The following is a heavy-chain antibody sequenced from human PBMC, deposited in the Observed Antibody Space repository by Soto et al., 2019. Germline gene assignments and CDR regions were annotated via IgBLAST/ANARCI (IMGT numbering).Heavy chain of an antibody. D-gene: IGHD3-16*02. Sequence: SETLSLTCTVSGGSISSYYWSWIRQPPGKGLEWIGYIYYSGSTNYNPSLKSRVTISVDTSKNQFSLKLSSVTAADTAVYYCARDTTYYDYVWGSYRPNYYFDYWGQGTLVTVSS. CDR3: ARDTTYYDYVWGSYRPNYYFDY. J-gene: IGHJ4*02. V-gene: IGHV4-59*01. CDR1: GGSISSYY. CDR2: IYYSGST.